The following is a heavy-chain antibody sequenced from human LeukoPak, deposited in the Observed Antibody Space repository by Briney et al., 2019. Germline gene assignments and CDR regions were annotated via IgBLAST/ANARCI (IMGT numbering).Heavy chain of an antibody. CDR2: INPNTGGT. J-gene: IGHJ4*02. Sequence: ASVKVSCKASGYTFTGYYMHWVRQAPGQGLEWMGWINPNTGGTNYAHKFQGRVTVTRDTSISTAYMELSRLRSDDTAVYYCARDPCSGGSCYDYYFDYWGQGTLVTVSS. CDR3: ARDPCSGGSCYDYYFDY. CDR1: GYTFTGYY. D-gene: IGHD2-15*01. V-gene: IGHV1-2*02.